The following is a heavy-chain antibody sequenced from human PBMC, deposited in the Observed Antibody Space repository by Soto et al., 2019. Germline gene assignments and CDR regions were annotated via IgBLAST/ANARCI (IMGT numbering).Heavy chain of an antibody. Sequence: PSQTLSLTCAISGDSVSSNSAAWNWIRQSPSRGLEWLGRTYYRSKWYNDYAVSVKSRITINPDTSKNQFSLQLNSVTPEDTAVYYCAREFPIGVCSGGSCYSNWFDPWGQGTLVTVSS. J-gene: IGHJ5*02. CDR3: AREFPIGVCSGGSCYSNWFDP. CDR2: TYYRSKWYN. D-gene: IGHD2-15*01. CDR1: GDSVSSNSAA. V-gene: IGHV6-1*01.